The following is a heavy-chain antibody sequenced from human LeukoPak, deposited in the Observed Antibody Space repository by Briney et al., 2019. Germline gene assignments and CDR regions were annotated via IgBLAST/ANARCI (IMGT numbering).Heavy chain of an antibody. CDR3: ARDRGGAFDI. CDR2: IIPIFGTA. Sequence: ASVKVSCKASGGTFSSYAISWVRQAPGQGLEWMGGIIPIFGTANYAQKFQGRVTITTDESTSTAYMELSSLRSEDTAVYYCARDRGGAFDIWGQGTMVTVSS. CDR1: GGTFSSYA. V-gene: IGHV1-69*05. J-gene: IGHJ3*02.